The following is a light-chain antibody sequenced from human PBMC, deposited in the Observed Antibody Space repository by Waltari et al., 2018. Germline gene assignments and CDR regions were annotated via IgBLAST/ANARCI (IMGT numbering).Light chain of an antibody. Sequence: SYELTQPPSVSVSPGQTASITCSGSILANKYASWYQQKPGQSPLLVIYQDTNRPSGIPERFSGSKSGNAATLTISGTQAMDEADYYCQALGTGAWVFGGGTKLTVL. CDR3: QALGTGAWV. CDR2: QDT. J-gene: IGLJ3*02. V-gene: IGLV3-1*01. CDR1: ILANKY.